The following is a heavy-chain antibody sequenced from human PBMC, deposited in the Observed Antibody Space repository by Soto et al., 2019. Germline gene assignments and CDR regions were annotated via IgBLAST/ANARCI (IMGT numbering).Heavy chain of an antibody. D-gene: IGHD3-9*01. J-gene: IGHJ3*02. CDR1: GYTFTSYG. V-gene: IGHV1-18*01. CDR3: ARDTQYYDILTGYYPDDAIDI. CDR2: ISAHNGNT. Sequence: ASVKVSFKASGYTFTSYGISWVRQAPGQGLEWMGWISAHNGNTNYAQKLQGRVTMTTDTSTSTAYMELRSLRSDDTAVYYCARDTQYYDILTGYYPDDAIDIWGQGTMVTVSS.